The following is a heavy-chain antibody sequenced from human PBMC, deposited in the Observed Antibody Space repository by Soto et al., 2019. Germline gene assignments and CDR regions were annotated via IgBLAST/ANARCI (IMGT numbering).Heavy chain of an antibody. CDR2: ISYDGSNK. D-gene: IGHD1-26*01. V-gene: IGHV3-30-3*01. CDR3: AREWELLRAFDY. CDR1: GFTFSSYA. Sequence: PGGSLRLSCAASGFTFSSYAMHWVRQAPGKGLEWVAVISYDGSNKYYADSVKGQFTISRDNSKNTLYLQMNSLRAEDTAVYYCAREWELLRAFDYWGQGTLVTVSS. J-gene: IGHJ4*02.